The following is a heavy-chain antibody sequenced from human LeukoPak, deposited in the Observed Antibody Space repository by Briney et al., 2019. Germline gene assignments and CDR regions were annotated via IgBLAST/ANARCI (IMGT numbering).Heavy chain of an antibody. J-gene: IGHJ6*02. V-gene: IGHV4-30-2*01. CDR3: ASVHDQFGMDV. CDR1: GGSISGGGYS. CDR2: IDYSGST. Sequence: SETLSLTCAVSGGSISGGGYSWTWIRQPPGKGLEWVALIDYSGSTYYNPSLKSRVTISVDRSKNQFSLKVMSVSAADTAVYFRASVHDQFGMDVWGQGTTVTVSS. D-gene: IGHD3-16*01.